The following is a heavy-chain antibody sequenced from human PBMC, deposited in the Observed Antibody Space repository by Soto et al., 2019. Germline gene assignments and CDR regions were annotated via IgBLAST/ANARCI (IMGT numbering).Heavy chain of an antibody. CDR2: IVVGSGNT. J-gene: IGHJ4*02. CDR3: AAVRADSSGWYPVKYFDY. Sequence: SVKVSCKASGFTFTSSAVQWVRQARGQRLEWIGWIVVGSGNTNYAQKFQERVTITRDMSTSTAYMELSSLRSEDTAVYYCAAVRADSSGWYPVKYFDYWGQGTLVSVSS. V-gene: IGHV1-58*01. D-gene: IGHD6-19*01. CDR1: GFTFTSSA.